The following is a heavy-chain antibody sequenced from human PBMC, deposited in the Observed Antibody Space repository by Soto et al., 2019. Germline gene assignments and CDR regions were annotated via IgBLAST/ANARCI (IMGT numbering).Heavy chain of an antibody. CDR2: IIPISGTA. V-gene: IGHV1-69*01. CDR3: ARSQGSSTSLEIYYYYYYGMDV. Sequence: QVQLVQYGAEVKKPGSSVKVSCKASGGTFSSYAISWVRQAPGHGLEWMGGIIPISGTANYAQKFQGRVTITADESTSTDYMELSSLRSEDTAVYYCARSQGSSTSLEIYYYYYYGMDVWGQGTTVTVSS. D-gene: IGHD2-2*01. J-gene: IGHJ6*02. CDR1: GGTFSSYA.